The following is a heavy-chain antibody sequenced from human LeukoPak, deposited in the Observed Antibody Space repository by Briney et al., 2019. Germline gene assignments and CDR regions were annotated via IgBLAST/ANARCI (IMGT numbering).Heavy chain of an antibody. CDR2: IWYDGSNK. CDR1: GFTFSSYG. D-gene: IGHD5-24*01. J-gene: IGHJ4*02. V-gene: IGHV3-33*06. CDR3: AKEDQMATIRPVDY. Sequence: GRSLRLSYAASGFTFSSYGMHWVRQAPGKGLEWVAVIWYDGSNKYYADSVKGRFTISRDNSKNTLYLQMNILRAEDTAVYYCAKEDQMATIRPVDYWGQGTLVTVSS.